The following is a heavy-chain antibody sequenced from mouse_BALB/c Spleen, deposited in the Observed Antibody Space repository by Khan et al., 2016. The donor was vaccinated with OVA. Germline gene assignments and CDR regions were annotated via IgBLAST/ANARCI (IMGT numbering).Heavy chain of an antibody. CDR3: ARQPYYHYNIMDY. J-gene: IGHJ4*01. V-gene: IGHV2-6-1*01. CDR1: GFSFTNYG. Sequence: QVQLKESGPGLVAPSQSLSITCTISGFSFTNYGVHWVRQPPGQGLEWLAELLSDGSTTYNSVFTSRLRISKDTSKRQVFVKMNRLQTEDTAIYDCARQPYYHYNIMDYWGQGTSVTVSS. CDR2: LLSDGST. D-gene: IGHD2-10*01.